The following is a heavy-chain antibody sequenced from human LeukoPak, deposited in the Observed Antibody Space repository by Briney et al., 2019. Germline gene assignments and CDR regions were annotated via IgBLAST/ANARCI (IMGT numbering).Heavy chain of an antibody. CDR1: GGSFSGYY. J-gene: IGHJ3*02. V-gene: IGHV4-34*01. CDR2: INHGGST. Sequence: SETLSLTCAVYGGSFSGYYWSWIRQPPGKGPEWIGEINHGGSTNYNPSLKSRVTISVDTSKNQSSLKLSSVTAADTAVYYCARSLDTAMVAAFDIWGQGTMVTVSS. D-gene: IGHD5-18*01. CDR3: ARSLDTAMVAAFDI.